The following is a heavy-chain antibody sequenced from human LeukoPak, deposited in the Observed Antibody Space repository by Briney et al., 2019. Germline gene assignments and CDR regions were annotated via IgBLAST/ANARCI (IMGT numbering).Heavy chain of an antibody. CDR3: ARVAYSSSWYYFDS. CDR1: GGSISSYY. J-gene: IGHJ4*02. Sequence: PSETLSLTCTVSGGSISSYYWSWIRQLAGKGLEWIGRIYTSGSTNYNPSLKSRVTMTVDPSQNQFSLKLSSVTAADTAVYYCARVAYSSSWYYFDSWGQGTLVTVSS. CDR2: IYTSGST. V-gene: IGHV4-4*07. D-gene: IGHD6-13*01.